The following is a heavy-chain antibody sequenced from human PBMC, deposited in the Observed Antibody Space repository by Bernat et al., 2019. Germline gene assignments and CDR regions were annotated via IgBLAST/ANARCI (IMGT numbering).Heavy chain of an antibody. CDR2: ISGSGGST. V-gene: IGHV3-23*01. J-gene: IGHJ6*02. CDR1: GFTFSSYA. Sequence: VQLLESGGGLVQPGGSLRLSCAASGFTFSSYAMSWVRQAPGKGLEWVSAISGSGGSTYYADSVKGRFTISRDNSKNTLYLQMNSLRAEDTAVYYCAKPTPYCSGGSCYGYYYYYGMDVWGQGTTVTVSS. CDR3: AKPTPYCSGGSCYGYYYYYGMDV. D-gene: IGHD2-15*01.